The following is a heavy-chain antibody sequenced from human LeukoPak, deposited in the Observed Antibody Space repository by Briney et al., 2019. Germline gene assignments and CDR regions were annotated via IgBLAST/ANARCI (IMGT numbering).Heavy chain of an antibody. V-gene: IGHV1-2*02. CDR2: INPNSGGT. J-gene: IGHJ5*02. CDR1: GYTFTDYY. Sequence: GASVKVSCKASGYTFTDYYMHWVRQAPGQGLEWMGWINPNSGGTNYAQKFQGRVTMTRDTSISTAYMELSRLTSDDTAVYYCARRNLLDIAIVPAFNCFDPWGQGTLVTVSS. CDR3: ARRNLLDIAIVPAFNCFDP. D-gene: IGHD2-2*03.